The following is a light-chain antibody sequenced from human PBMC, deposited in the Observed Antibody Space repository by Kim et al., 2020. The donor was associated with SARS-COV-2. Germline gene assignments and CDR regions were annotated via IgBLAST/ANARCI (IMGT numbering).Light chain of an antibody. CDR3: QSHDTGLSAWV. J-gene: IGLJ3*02. CDR2: GKT. CDR1: NSNVGADFD. V-gene: IGLV1-40*01. Sequence: RVTISCTVNNSNVGADFDVHGYQQVPGTAPKRLIYGKTKRPSGVPDRFSGSKSGTSASLAISGLQAEDGADYYCQSHDTGLSAWVFGGGTKLTVL.